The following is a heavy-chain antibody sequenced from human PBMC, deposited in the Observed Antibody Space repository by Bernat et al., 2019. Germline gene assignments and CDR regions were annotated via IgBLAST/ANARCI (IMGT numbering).Heavy chain of an antibody. D-gene: IGHD3-10*01. J-gene: IGHJ4*02. V-gene: IGHV3-30*19. CDR3: ARDITMVQGRFDY. Sequence: QVQLVESGGGVVQPGRSLRLSCAASGFTFSSYGMHWVRQAPGKGLEWVAVISYDGSNKYYADSVKGRFTISRDNSKNTLYLQMNSLRAEDTAVYYCARDITMVQGRFDYWGQGTLVTVSS. CDR2: ISYDGSNK. CDR1: GFTFSSYG.